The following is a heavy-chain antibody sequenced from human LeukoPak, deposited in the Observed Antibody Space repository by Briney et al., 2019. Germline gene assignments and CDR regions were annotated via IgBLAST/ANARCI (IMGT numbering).Heavy chain of an antibody. CDR2: IYYSGST. V-gene: IGHV4-39*07. D-gene: IGHD5-12*01. Sequence: SETLSLTCTVSGGSIGSSDSFWGWIRQPPGKGLEWIGSIYYSGSTYYNPSLKSRVTISVDTSKNQFSLKLSSVTAADTAVYYCARRGGYDLLDYWGQGTLVTVSS. CDR1: GGSIGSSDSF. CDR3: ARRGGYDLLDY. J-gene: IGHJ4*02.